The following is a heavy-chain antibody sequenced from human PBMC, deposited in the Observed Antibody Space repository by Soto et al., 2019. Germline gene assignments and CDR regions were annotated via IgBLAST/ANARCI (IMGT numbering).Heavy chain of an antibody. V-gene: IGHV3-13*01. CDR3: ARVLLAVAGDYWYFDL. D-gene: IGHD6-19*01. CDR1: GFTFSSYD. J-gene: IGHJ2*01. Sequence: EVQLVESGGGLVQPGGSLRLSCAASGFTFSSYDMHWVRQATGKGLEWVSAIGTAGDTYYPGSVKGRFTISRENATNSLYLQMNSLRAGDTAVYYCARVLLAVAGDYWYFDLWGRGTLVTVSS. CDR2: IGTAGDT.